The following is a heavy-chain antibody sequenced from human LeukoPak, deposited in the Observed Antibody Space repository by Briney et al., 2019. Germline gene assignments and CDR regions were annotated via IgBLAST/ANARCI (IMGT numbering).Heavy chain of an antibody. J-gene: IGHJ4*02. Sequence: ASVKVSCKASGGTFISYAISWVRQAPGQGLEWMGGIIPIFGTANYAQKFQGRVTITADESTSTAYMKLSSLRSEDTAVYYCARPKATSGWYLDYWGQGTLVTVSS. CDR3: ARPKATSGWYLDY. D-gene: IGHD3-10*01. CDR2: IIPIFGTA. V-gene: IGHV1-69*01. CDR1: GGTFISYA.